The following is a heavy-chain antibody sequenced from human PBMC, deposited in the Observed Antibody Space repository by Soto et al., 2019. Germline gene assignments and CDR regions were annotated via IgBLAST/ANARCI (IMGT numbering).Heavy chain of an antibody. J-gene: IGHJ6*02. V-gene: IGHV1-18*01. CDR2: ISAYNGNT. CDR3: ARARNSSGFAYYHYGMDV. Sequence: ASVKVSCKASGYTFTSYGISWVRQAPGQGLEWMGWISAYNGNTNYAQKLQGRVTMTTDTSTGTAYMEPRSLRSDDTAVYYCARARNSSGFAYYHYGMDVWGQGTTVTVSS. D-gene: IGHD6-19*01. CDR1: GYTFTSYG.